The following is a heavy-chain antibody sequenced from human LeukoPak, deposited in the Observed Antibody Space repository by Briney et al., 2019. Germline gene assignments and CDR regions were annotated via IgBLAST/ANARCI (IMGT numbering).Heavy chain of an antibody. CDR2: INPNSGGT. Sequence: ASVKVSCKASGYTFIGYYMHWVRQAPGQGLEWMGWINPNSGGTNYAQKFQGWVTMTRDTSISTAYMELSSLRSEDTAVYYCARDGTGRFYMSEWGQGTLVTVSS. CDR3: ARDGTGRFYMSE. J-gene: IGHJ4*02. CDR1: GYTFIGYY. D-gene: IGHD3-10*01. V-gene: IGHV1-2*04.